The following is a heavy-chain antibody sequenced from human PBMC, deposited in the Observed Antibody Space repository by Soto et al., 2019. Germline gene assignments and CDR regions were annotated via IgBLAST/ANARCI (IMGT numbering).Heavy chain of an antibody. D-gene: IGHD6-19*01. CDR1: GFTFSSSG. CDR3: AKSPPAVAGYFDY. J-gene: IGHJ4*02. V-gene: IGHV3-30*18. Sequence: QVQLVESGGGVVQPGRSLRLSCVASGFTFSSSGMHSVRQAPGKGLEWVAVTSYDGSNGYYADSVRGRFTISRDNSKNTLYLQMNSLRAEDTAVYYCAKSPPAVAGYFDYWGQGTLVTVST. CDR2: TSYDGSNG.